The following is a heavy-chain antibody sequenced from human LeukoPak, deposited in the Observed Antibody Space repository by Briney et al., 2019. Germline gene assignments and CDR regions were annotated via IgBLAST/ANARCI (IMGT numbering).Heavy chain of an antibody. Sequence: GGSLRLSCAASGFTFSSYAMHWVRQAPGKGLEWVAFIHYDGSNNYYADSVKGRFTISRDNAKNSLYLQMNSLRAEDMALYYCAKDRDSSSWYGLFDYWGQGTLVTVSS. V-gene: IGHV3-30*02. CDR3: AKDRDSSSWYGLFDY. D-gene: IGHD6-13*01. CDR1: GFTFSSYA. J-gene: IGHJ4*02. CDR2: IHYDGSNN.